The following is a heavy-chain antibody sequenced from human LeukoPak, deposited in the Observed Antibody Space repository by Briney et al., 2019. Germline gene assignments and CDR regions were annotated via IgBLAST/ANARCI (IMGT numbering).Heavy chain of an antibody. CDR2: IHSGGST. CDR3: AKGVVD. CDR1: GFTFSSYG. D-gene: IGHD2-21*01. V-gene: IGHV3-NL1*01. Sequence: GGSLRLSCAASGFTFSSYGMHWVRQAPGKGLEWVSIIHSGGSTYYADSVKGRFTISRDNSKNTLYLQMNSLRAEDTAVYYCAKGVVDWGQGTLVTVSS. J-gene: IGHJ4*02.